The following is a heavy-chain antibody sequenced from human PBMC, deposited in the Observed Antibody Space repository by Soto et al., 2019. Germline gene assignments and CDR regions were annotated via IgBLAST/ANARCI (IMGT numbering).Heavy chain of an antibody. J-gene: IGHJ6*02. V-gene: IGHV3-9*01. CDR2: ISWNSGSV. Sequence: EVQLVESGGGLVQPGRSLRLSCAASGFTFDDYAMHWVRQAPGKGLEWVSTISWNSGSVGYADSVRGRFTISRDNAKNSLYLQMNSLRAEDTALYYCTKDDNYGMDVWGQGTTVTVSS. CDR1: GFTFDDYA. CDR3: TKDDNYGMDV.